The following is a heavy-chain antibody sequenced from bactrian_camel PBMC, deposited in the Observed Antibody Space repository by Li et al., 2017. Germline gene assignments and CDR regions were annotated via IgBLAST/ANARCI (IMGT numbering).Heavy chain of an antibody. CDR3: AADPDPYYSDYDVLERLYNY. CDR1: GYTAGRYC. Sequence: HVQLVESGGGPVQAGESLRLSCKTSGYTAGRYCMGWFRQAPGKEREGVAGFGVGRRTTYADSVNGRFTISKDNAKNSLYLQMNSLKPEDTAMYYCAADPDPYYSDYDVLERLYNYWGQGTQVTVS. V-gene: IGHV3S55*01. J-gene: IGHJ4*01. D-gene: IGHD4*01. CDR2: FGVGRRT.